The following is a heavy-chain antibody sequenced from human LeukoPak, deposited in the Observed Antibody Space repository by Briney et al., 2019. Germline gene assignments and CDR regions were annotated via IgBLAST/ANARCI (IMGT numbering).Heavy chain of an antibody. V-gene: IGHV3-7*01. CDR2: IKQDGSEK. CDR3: ARTLGYCSSTSCYYFDY. D-gene: IGHD2-2*01. J-gene: IGHJ4*02. CDR1: GFTFSSYW. Sequence: PGGSLRLSCAASGFTFSSYWMSWVRQAPGKGQEWVANIKQDGSEKYYVDSVKGRFTISRDNAKNSLYLQMNSLRAEDTAVYYCARTLGYCSSTSCYYFDYWGQGTLVTVSS.